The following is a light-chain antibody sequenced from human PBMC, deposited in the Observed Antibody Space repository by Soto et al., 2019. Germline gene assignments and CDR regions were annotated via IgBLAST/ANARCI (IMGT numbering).Light chain of an antibody. V-gene: IGKV2-28*01. J-gene: IGKJ2*01. CDR2: LGS. Sequence: DIVMTQSPLSLPVTPGEPASISCRSSQSLLHRNGYNYLDWYLQKPGQSPQVLIYLGSNRDSGVPDRFSGGASGTDFTLNISRVEAEDVGVYYCMQALQTPYTFGQWTKLEIK. CDR1: QSLLHRNGYNY. CDR3: MQALQTPYT.